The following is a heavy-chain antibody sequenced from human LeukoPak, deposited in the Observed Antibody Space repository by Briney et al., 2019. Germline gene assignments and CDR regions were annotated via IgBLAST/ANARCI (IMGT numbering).Heavy chain of an antibody. CDR1: GYTFTGYY. Sequence: ASVKVSCKASGYTFTGYYMHWVRQAPGQGLEWMGGIIPIFATANYAQKLQGRVTMTTDTSTSTAYMELRSLRSDDTAVYYCARVKGSMDVWGKGTTVTVSS. V-gene: IGHV1-18*04. CDR2: IIPIFATA. CDR3: ARVKGSMDV. J-gene: IGHJ6*03.